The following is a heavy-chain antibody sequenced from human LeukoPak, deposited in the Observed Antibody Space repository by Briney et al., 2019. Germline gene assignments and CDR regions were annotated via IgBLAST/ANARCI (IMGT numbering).Heavy chain of an antibody. D-gene: IGHD3-10*01. CDR1: GGSISSYY. Sequence: SETLSLACTVSGGSISSYYWSWIRQPAGKGLEWIGRIYTSGSTNYNPSLKSRVTMSVDTSKNQFPLKLSSVTAADTAVYYCARDRKVRGVIRDNAFDIWGQGTMVTVSS. CDR3: ARDRKVRGVIRDNAFDI. J-gene: IGHJ3*02. V-gene: IGHV4-4*07. CDR2: IYTSGST.